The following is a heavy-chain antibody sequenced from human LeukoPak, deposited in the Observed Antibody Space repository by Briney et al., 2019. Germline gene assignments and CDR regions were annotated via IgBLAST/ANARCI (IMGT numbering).Heavy chain of an antibody. CDR3: ARGSIVGAKTLGFGAFDI. Sequence: GGSLRLSCAASGFTVSSNFINWVRQAPGKGLEWVSVIYSGGGTSYADSVKGRFTISRDNSKNTLYLQMNSLRAEDTAVYYCARGSIVGAKTLGFGAFDIWGQGTMVTVSS. J-gene: IGHJ3*02. CDR2: IYSGGGT. V-gene: IGHV3-53*01. D-gene: IGHD1-26*01. CDR1: GFTVSSNF.